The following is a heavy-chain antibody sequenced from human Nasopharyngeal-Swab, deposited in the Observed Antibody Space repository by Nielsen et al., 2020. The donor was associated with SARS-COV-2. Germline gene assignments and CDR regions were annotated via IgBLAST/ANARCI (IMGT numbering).Heavy chain of an antibody. CDR2: TDWDDDK. V-gene: IGHV2-70*04. J-gene: IGHJ4*02. Sequence: SGPTLVKPTQTLTLTCTFSGFSLSTSGMRVSWIRQPPGKALEWLARTDWDDDKFYSTSLKTRLTISKDTSKNQVVLTMTNMDPVDTATYYCARIQCDFWSGYYFEYWGQGTLVTVSS. D-gene: IGHD3-3*01. CDR3: ARIQCDFWSGYYFEY. CDR1: GFSLSTSGMR.